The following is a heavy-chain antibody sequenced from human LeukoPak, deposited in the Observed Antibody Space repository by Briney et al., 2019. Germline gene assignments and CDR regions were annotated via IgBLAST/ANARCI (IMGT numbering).Heavy chain of an antibody. J-gene: IGHJ3*02. CDR2: IYPGDSDT. V-gene: IGHV5-51*01. CDR3: ARHSEGYCSGGSCPTDAFDI. Sequence: GGSLKISCKGSGYRFTSYWIGWVRPMPGKGLEWMGIIYPGDSDTRYSPSFQGQVTISADKSISTAYLQWSSLKASDTAMYYCARHSEGYCSGGSCPTDAFDIWGQGTMVTVSS. D-gene: IGHD2-15*01. CDR1: GYRFTSYW.